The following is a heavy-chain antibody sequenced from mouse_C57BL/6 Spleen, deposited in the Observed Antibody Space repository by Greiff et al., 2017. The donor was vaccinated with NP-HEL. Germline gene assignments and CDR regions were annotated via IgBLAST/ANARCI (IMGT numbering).Heavy chain of an antibody. Sequence: QVQLQQSGAELVKPGASVKISCKASGYAFSSYWMNWVKQRPGKGLEWIGQIYPGDGDTNYNGKFKGKATLTADKSSSTAYMQLSSLTSEDSAGYFCARTGESSQGYFDVWGTGTTVTVSS. CDR3: ARTGESSQGYFDV. V-gene: IGHV1-80*01. J-gene: IGHJ1*03. CDR1: GYAFSSYW. D-gene: IGHD1-1*01. CDR2: IYPGDGDT.